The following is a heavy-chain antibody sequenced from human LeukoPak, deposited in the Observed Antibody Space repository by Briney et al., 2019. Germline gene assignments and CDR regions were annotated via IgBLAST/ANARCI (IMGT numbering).Heavy chain of an antibody. D-gene: IGHD2-2*01. Sequence: PSQTLSLTCAVSGGSISSGTHYWNWIRQHPGQGLEWIGHIYNTGSAYYNPSLMSRVSISIDTSENQFSLKLSSVTAADTAVYYCASTHCASPSCYSYYYSGLDVWGQGTTVIASS. V-gene: IGHV4-31*11. CDR3: ASTHCASPSCYSYYYSGLDV. CDR1: GGSISSGTHY. CDR2: IYNTGSA. J-gene: IGHJ6*02.